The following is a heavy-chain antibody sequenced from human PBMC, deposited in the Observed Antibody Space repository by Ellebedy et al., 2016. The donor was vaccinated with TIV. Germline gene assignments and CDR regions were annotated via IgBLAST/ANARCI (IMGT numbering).Heavy chain of an antibody. J-gene: IGHJ6*03. CDR3: AREVGRGVISPYMDV. CDR1: GFTFSSYV. CDR2: ISSDGSNK. Sequence: GGSLRLSXAASGFTFSSYVMHWVRQAPGKGLEWVAVISSDGSNKYYADSVKGRFTISRDNSKNMLYFQMNSLRAEDTAVYYCAREVGRGVISPYMDVWGKGTTVTVSS. D-gene: IGHD2-21*01. V-gene: IGHV3-30*14.